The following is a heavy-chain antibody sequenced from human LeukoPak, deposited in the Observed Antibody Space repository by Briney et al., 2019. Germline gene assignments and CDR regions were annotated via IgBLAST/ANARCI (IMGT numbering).Heavy chain of an antibody. CDR1: GFTFSSYA. Sequence: GGSLRLSCAASGFTFSSYAMSWFRQAPGKGLEWVSAISGSGGSTYYADSVKGRFTISRDNSKNTLYLQMNSLRAEDTAVYYCAKDRSYYDSSGYYQNFDYWGQGTLVTVSS. CDR2: ISGSGGST. CDR3: AKDRSYYDSSGYYQNFDY. V-gene: IGHV3-23*01. J-gene: IGHJ4*02. D-gene: IGHD3-22*01.